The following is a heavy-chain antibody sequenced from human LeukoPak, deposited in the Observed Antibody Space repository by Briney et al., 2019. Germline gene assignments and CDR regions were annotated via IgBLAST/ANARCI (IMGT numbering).Heavy chain of an antibody. CDR3: AKDRMATITGFDY. CDR2: IWYDGSNK. Sequence: GGSLRLSCAASGFTFSSYWMSWVRQAPGKGLEWVAVIWYDGSNKYYADSVKGRFTISRDNSKNTLYLQMNSLRAEDTAVYYCAKDRMATITGFDYWGQGTLVTVSS. J-gene: IGHJ4*02. D-gene: IGHD5-24*01. V-gene: IGHV3-33*06. CDR1: GFTFSSYW.